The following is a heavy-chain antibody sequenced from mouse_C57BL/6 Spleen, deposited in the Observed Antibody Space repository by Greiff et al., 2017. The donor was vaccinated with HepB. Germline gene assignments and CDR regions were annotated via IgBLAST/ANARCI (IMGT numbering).Heavy chain of an antibody. V-gene: IGHV1-81*01. D-gene: IGHD2-1*01. Sequence: VKLQESGAELARPGASVKLSCKASGYTFTSYGISWVKQRTGQGLEWIGEIYPRSGNTYYNEKFKGKATLTADKSSSTAYMELRSLTSEDSAVYFCAIAVYGNYPYYYAMDYWGQGTSVTVSS. CDR1: GYTFTSYG. CDR3: AIAVYGNYPYYYAMDY. CDR2: IYPRSGNT. J-gene: IGHJ4*01.